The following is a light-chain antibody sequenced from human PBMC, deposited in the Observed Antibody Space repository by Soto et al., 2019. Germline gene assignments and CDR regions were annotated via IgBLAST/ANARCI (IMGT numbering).Light chain of an antibody. CDR1: RSDVGGYNY. CDR2: EVT. CDR3: SSYTTSSLKV. Sequence: QSALTQPASVSGSPGQSVTISCTGTRSDVGGYNYVSWYQQRPGKAPKLMIYEVTNRPSGVSYRFSGSKSGNTASLTISGLQAEDEADYYCSSYTTSSLKVFGGGTKLTVL. V-gene: IGLV2-14*01. J-gene: IGLJ2*01.